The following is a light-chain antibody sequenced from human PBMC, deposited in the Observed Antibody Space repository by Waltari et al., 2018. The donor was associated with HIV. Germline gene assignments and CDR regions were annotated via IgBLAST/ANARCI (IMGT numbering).Light chain of an antibody. V-gene: IGLV2-14*03. CDR1: SSDVGGYHY. J-gene: IGLJ3*02. Sequence: QSALTQPASVSGSPGQSITISCTCTSSDVGGYHYVSWYQQHPGKAPKLTIYEVRSRPSGVSKRFSASKSGNTASLTISGLQAEDEASYYCSSYTSSSTWVFGGGTKLTVL. CDR2: EVR. CDR3: SSYTSSSTWV.